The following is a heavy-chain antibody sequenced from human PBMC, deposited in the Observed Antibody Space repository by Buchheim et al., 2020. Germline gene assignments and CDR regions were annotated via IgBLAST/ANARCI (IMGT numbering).Heavy chain of an antibody. J-gene: IGHJ6*02. D-gene: IGHD3/OR15-3a*01. V-gene: IGHV4-39*07. CDR3: ARDLRGLAPYYYYGMDV. CDR1: GGSIRSSSYY. CDR2: IYYSGSP. Sequence: QLQLQESGPGLVKPSETLSLTCTVSGGSIRSSSYYWGWIRQPPGKGLEWIGSIYYSGSPYYNPSLKSRVTIYVDTSNNQFSLKLSSVTAADTAVYYCARDLRGLAPYYYYGMDVWGQGTT.